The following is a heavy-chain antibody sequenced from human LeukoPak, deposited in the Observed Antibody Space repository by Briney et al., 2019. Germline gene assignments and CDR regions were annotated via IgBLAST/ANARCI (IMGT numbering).Heavy chain of an antibody. CDR1: GFTVSSNY. V-gene: IGHV3-53*01. CDR3: ALTNPRGGWCFDY. J-gene: IGHJ4*02. CDR2: IYSGGST. D-gene: IGHD6-19*01. Sequence: GGSLRLSCAASGFTVSSNYMSWVRQAPGKGLEWVSVIYSGGSTYYADSVKGRFTISRDNPKNTLYLQMNSLRAEDTAVYYCALTNPRGGWCFDYWGQGTLVTVSS.